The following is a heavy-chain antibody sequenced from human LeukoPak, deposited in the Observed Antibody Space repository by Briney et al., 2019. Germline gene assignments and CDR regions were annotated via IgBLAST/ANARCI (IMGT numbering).Heavy chain of an antibody. CDR3: ARGEGCGGDCYSGAWFDP. J-gene: IGHJ5*02. V-gene: IGHV3-30*02. D-gene: IGHD2-21*01. Sequence: PGGSLRLSCAASGFTFSSYGMHWVRQAPGKGLEWVAFIRYDGSNKYYADSVKGRFTISRDNSKNTLYLQMNSLRAEDTAVYYCARGEGCGGDCYSGAWFDPWGQGTLVTVSS. CDR2: IRYDGSNK. CDR1: GFTFSSYG.